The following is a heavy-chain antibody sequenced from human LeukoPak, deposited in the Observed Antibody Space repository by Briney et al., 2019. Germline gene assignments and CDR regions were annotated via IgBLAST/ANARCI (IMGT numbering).Heavy chain of an antibody. CDR3: ARGGVGLLIIPGWEYDYYGLDV. V-gene: IGHV3-21*06. D-gene: IGHD3/OR15-3a*01. CDR2: ISSSGRYM. CDR1: ELTLNTYS. J-gene: IGHJ6*02. Sequence: GGSLRLSCAASELTLNTYSMNWVRQAAGKGLEWVSSISSSGRYMYYADSVKGRFPISRDNAKNSQNLQMNSLRAEDTAVYYCARGGVGLLIIPGWEYDYYGLDVWGQGTTVTVSS.